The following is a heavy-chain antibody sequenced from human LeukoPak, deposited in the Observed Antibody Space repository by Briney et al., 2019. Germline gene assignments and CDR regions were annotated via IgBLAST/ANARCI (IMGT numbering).Heavy chain of an antibody. CDR1: GFTFSSYA. CDR3: AKTKTPLYDSSGYYFFEFGY. Sequence: GGSLRLSCAASGFTFSSYAMSWVRQAPGKGLEWVSAISGSGGSTYYADSVKGRFTISRDNSKNTLYLQMNSLRAEDTAVYYCAKTKTPLYDSSGYYFFEFGYWGQGTLVTVSS. CDR2: ISGSGGST. V-gene: IGHV3-23*01. D-gene: IGHD3-22*01. J-gene: IGHJ4*02.